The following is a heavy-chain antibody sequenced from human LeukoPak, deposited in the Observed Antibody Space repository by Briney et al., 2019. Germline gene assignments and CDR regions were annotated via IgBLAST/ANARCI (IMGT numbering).Heavy chain of an antibody. D-gene: IGHD3-9*01. J-gene: IGHJ5*02. CDR3: ARARYYDILTGYTP. Sequence: GGSLRLSCAAPGFTFSSYAMSWVRQAPGKGLEWVSAISGSGGSTYYADSVKGRFTISRDNSKNTLYLQMNSLRAEDTAVYYCARARYYDILTGYTPWGQGTLVTVSS. V-gene: IGHV3-23*01. CDR2: ISGSGGST. CDR1: GFTFSSYA.